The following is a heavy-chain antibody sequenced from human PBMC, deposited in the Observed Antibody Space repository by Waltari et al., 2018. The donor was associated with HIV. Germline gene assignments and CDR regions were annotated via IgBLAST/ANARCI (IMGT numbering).Heavy chain of an antibody. CDR3: ARGKWISDFNLDRQEGDY. J-gene: IGHJ4*02. Sequence: EVQLVESGGGLVKPGGSLRLSCGASGFTFISYSMNWVRQAPGKGLEWVSSISSSSTYRYYADSVKGRFTISRDNAKNSLYLQMNSLRADDTAVYYCARGKWISDFNLDRQEGDYWGQGTLVTVSS. CDR2: ISSSSTYR. D-gene: IGHD3-3*01. V-gene: IGHV3-21*01. CDR1: GFTFISYS.